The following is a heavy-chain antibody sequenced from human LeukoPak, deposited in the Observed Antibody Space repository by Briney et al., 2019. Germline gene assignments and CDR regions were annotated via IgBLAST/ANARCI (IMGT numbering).Heavy chain of an antibody. V-gene: IGHV3-21*01. J-gene: IGHJ4*02. CDR2: ISSSSYI. CDR3: AREPGIAAAGTDPDY. Sequence: PGGSLRLSCAASGFTFSSYSMNWVRQAPGKGLEWVSSISSSSYIYYADSVKGRFTISRDNAKNSLYLQMNSLRAEDTAVYYCAREPGIAAAGTDPDYWGQGTLVTVSS. D-gene: IGHD6-13*01. CDR1: GFTFSSYS.